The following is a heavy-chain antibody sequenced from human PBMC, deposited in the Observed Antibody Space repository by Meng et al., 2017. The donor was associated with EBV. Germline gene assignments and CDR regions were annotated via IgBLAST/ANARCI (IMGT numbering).Heavy chain of an antibody. V-gene: IGHV1-69*01. CDR2: FLPTLGAP. D-gene: IGHD3-10*01. CDR1: GGPFRNYA. Sequence: QVELVQSAAGVKKPGSPVNASCKTSGGPFRNYAISWVRQAPGQGLEWLGGFLPTLGAPNYAQKFHGRVSITADESTSTHYMDLSSLRSEDTAVYYCASESGRGYTPDYWGQGTLVTVSS. CDR3: ASESGRGYTPDY. J-gene: IGHJ4*02.